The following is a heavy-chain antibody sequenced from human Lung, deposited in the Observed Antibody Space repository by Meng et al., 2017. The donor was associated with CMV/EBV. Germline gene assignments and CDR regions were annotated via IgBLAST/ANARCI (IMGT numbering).Heavy chain of an antibody. Sequence: GESXKISCAASEFSFSNYAMSWVRQAPGRGLAWVSAITASGGSTYYADSVKGRFTVSRDNSKNTLYLQMNSLRAEDTALYYCAKAFSASWYREYYDDWGQGTXVNVYS. CDR2: ITASGGST. D-gene: IGHD6-13*01. CDR1: EFSFSNYA. J-gene: IGHJ4*02. V-gene: IGHV3-23*01. CDR3: AKAFSASWYREYYDD.